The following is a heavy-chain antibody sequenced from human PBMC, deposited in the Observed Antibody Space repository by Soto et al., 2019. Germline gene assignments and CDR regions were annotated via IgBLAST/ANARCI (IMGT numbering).Heavy chain of an antibody. CDR2: IKSKTDGGTT. D-gene: IGHD3-22*01. CDR3: TTDSYYYDSSGYYYSAEYFQH. Sequence: EVQLVESGGGLVKPGGSLRLSCAASGFTFSNAWMNWVRQAPGKGLEWVGRIKSKTDGGTTDYAAPVKGRFTISRDDSKNTLYLKMNSLKTEDTAVYYCTTDSYYYDSSGYYYSAEYFQHWGQGTLVTVSS. J-gene: IGHJ1*01. V-gene: IGHV3-15*07. CDR1: GFTFSNAW.